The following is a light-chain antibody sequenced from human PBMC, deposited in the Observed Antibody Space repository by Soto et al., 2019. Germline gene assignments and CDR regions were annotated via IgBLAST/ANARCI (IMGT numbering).Light chain of an antibody. CDR1: QSISYW. CDR2: GAS. Sequence: DIQMTQSPSTLSASVGDRVTITCRASQSISYWLAWYQQRPRKAPKLLIFGASSLESGVPSRFSGSGSGTEFTLTISSLQPDDFATYYCHQYATASHTVGQGTKVDIK. J-gene: IGKJ2*01. V-gene: IGKV1-5*01. CDR3: HQYATASHT.